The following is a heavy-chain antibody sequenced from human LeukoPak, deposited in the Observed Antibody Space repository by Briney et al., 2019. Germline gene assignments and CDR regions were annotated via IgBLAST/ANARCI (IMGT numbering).Heavy chain of an antibody. CDR3: AEDRGKASPGRYYFDY. CDR1: GFTFSTYA. D-gene: IGHD3-16*01. V-gene: IGHV3-23*01. Sequence: GGSLRLSCAASGFTFSTYAMTWVRQAPGKGLEWVSAISGSGGSTYYADSVKGRFTISRDSSKNTLYLQLNSLRAEDTAVYYCAEDRGKASPGRYYFDYWGQGTLVTVSS. CDR2: ISGSGGST. J-gene: IGHJ4*02.